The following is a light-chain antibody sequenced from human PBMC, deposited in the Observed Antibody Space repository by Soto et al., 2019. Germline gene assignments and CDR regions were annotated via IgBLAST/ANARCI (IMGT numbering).Light chain of an antibody. CDR1: SGPSTYA. Sequence: QSVLTQSPSASASLGASVKLTCTLSSGPSTYAIAWHQQQPEKGPRYLMKLNINGSHSKGDGIPDRFSGSSSGAERYLTISSLQSEDEADYYCQTWGTGIQVFGGGTKPDRP. CDR2: LNINGSH. V-gene: IGLV4-69*02. CDR3: QTWGTGIQV. J-gene: IGLJ2*01.